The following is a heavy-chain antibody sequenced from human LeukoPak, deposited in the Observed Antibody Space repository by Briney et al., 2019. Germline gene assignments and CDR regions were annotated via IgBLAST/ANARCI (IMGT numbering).Heavy chain of an antibody. V-gene: IGHV3-53*01. CDR1: GFTVITNG. Sequence: GGSLRLSCAASGFTVITNGMTWVRQAPGKGLEWVSVLYSDGNTKYADSVRGRFTISRDNSKNTLYLEMNSLRPDDTAVYYCARGVEPLAANTLAYWGQGTLVTVYS. CDR2: LYSDGNT. J-gene: IGHJ4*02. D-gene: IGHD1-14*01. CDR3: ARGVEPLAANTLAY.